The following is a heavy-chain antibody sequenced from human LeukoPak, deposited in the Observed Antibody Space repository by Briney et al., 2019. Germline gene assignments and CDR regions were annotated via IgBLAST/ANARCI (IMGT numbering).Heavy chain of an antibody. CDR3: ARVKGDSSGYVPFDY. V-gene: IGHV4-59*08. J-gene: IGHJ4*02. CDR1: GGSISSYY. Sequence: PSETLSLTCTVSGGSISSYYWSWIRQPPGKGLEWIGYIYYSGSTNYNPSLKSRVTISVDTSKNQFSLKLNSVTAADTAVYYCARVKGDSSGYVPFDYWGQGTLVAVSS. CDR2: IYYSGST. D-gene: IGHD3-22*01.